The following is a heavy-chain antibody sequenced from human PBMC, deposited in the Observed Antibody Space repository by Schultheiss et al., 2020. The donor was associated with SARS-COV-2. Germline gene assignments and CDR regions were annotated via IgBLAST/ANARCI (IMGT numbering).Heavy chain of an antibody. Sequence: GGSLRLSCAASGFTVSSYSMNWVRQAPGKGLEWVSAISGSGGSTYYADSVKGRFTISRDNSKNTLYLQMNSLRAEDTAVYYCASLVVRTTVTPGWGQGTLVTVSS. V-gene: IGHV3-23*01. D-gene: IGHD4-17*01. CDR1: GFTVSSYS. CDR3: ASLVVRTTVTPG. CDR2: ISGSGGST. J-gene: IGHJ4*02.